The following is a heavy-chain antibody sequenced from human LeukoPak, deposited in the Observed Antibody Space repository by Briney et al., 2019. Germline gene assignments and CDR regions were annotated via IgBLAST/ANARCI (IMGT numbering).Heavy chain of an antibody. Sequence: SETLSLTCAVYGGSFSGYYWSWIRQPPGKGLEWIGEINHSGSTNYNPSLKSRVTISVDTSKNQFCLKLSSVTAADTAVYYCASRANVDTAMRYYGGGYNWFDPWGQGTLVTVSS. J-gene: IGHJ5*02. CDR2: INHSGST. V-gene: IGHV4-34*01. CDR3: ASRANVDTAMRYYGGGYNWFDP. D-gene: IGHD5-18*01. CDR1: GGSFSGYY.